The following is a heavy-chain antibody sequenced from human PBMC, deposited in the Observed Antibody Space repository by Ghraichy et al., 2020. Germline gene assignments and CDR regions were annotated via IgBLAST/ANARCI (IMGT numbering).Heavy chain of an antibody. CDR1: GFSFAYYA. Sequence: GGSLRLSCAASGFSFAYYAMHWVCQAPGKGLEWVAFIRADGSNEYYADSVKGRFTISRDNSKNTLYLQMNSLRNEDTAVYYCTNGPFSSDGTYYSCQLFPWGQGTLVTVSP. CDR3: TNGPFSSDGTYYSCQLFP. D-gene: IGHD2-15*01. J-gene: IGHJ5*02. V-gene: IGHV3-30*02. CDR2: IRADGSNE.